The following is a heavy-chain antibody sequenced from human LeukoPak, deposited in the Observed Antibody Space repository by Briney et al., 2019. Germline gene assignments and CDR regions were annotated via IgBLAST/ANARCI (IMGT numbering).Heavy chain of an antibody. V-gene: IGHV3-7*01. J-gene: IGHJ6*03. CDR3: ARKNYFYYYMDV. Sequence: PGGSLRLSCAASGFTFSSYWMSWGRQAPGEGVEWGANIKEDGSKKFHVGSVRGRFAISRDNAKNTLYLEMNILTAEDTAVYYCARKNYFYYYMDVWGKGTTVTISS. D-gene: IGHD2/OR15-2a*01. CDR1: GFTFSSYW. CDR2: IKEDGSKK.